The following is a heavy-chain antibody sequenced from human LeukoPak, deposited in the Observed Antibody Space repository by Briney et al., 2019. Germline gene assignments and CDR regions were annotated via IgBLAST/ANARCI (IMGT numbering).Heavy chain of an antibody. CDR2: IWYDGSNK. Sequence: SGGSLRLYCAASGFTFSSYGMHWVRQAPGKGLEWVAVIWYDGSNKYYADSVKGRFTISRDNSKNTLYLQMNSLRAEDTAVYYCARPHDSSGYYRFWFDYWGQGTLV. CDR3: ARPHDSSGYYRFWFDY. J-gene: IGHJ4*02. V-gene: IGHV3-33*01. CDR1: GFTFSSYG. D-gene: IGHD3-22*01.